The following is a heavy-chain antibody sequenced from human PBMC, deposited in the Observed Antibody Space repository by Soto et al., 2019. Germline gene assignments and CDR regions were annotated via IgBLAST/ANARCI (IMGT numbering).Heavy chain of an antibody. CDR1: GASLSSGYYY. D-gene: IGHD2-2*03. J-gene: IGHJ4*02. V-gene: IGHV4-30-4*01. CDR3: ATSSPLGIVEFDY. CDR2: IYSSVST. Sequence: SETLFLTFTVSGASLSSGYYYWSWIRQPPGKGLEWIGYIYSSVSTYYNQSLKSRVPISVDTSKNQFSLKLSSVTAADTDVYYSATSSPLGIVEFDYWGQGIRVSVSS.